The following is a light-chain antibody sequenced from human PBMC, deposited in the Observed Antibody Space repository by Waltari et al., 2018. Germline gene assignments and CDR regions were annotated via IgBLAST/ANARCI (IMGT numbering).Light chain of an antibody. Sequence: VLTQSPATLSVSPGERATLPCRASHSISNNLAWYQQKPGQAPRRLIYGASARATGIPARFSGSGSGTEVNLTISSLQSEDFAICYCQQYNNWPPVCTFGAGTTVDL. V-gene: IGKV3-15*01. CDR3: QQYNNWPPVCT. CDR2: GAS. J-gene: IGKJ3*01. CDR1: HSISNN.